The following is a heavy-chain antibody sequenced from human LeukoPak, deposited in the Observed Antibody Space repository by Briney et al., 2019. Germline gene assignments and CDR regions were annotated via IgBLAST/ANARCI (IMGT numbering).Heavy chain of an antibody. V-gene: IGHV3-23*01. Sequence: GGSLGLSCADSGFTFSSYAMSWVRQAPGKGLEWVSAISGSGGSTYYADSVKGRFTISRDNSKNTLYLQMNSLRAEDTAVYYCAKGVRGVIYSVDPDYWGQGTLVTVSS. CDR3: AKGVRGVIYSVDPDY. CDR2: ISGSGGST. CDR1: GFTFSSYA. J-gene: IGHJ4*02. D-gene: IGHD3-10*01.